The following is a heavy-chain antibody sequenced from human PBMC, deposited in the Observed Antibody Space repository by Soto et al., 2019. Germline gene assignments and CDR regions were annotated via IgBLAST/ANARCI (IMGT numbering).Heavy chain of an antibody. V-gene: IGHV4-59*08. J-gene: IGHJ4*02. CDR3: AMGYSSGCADY. D-gene: IGHD6-19*01. CDR2: IYYSGST. Sequence: SETLSLTCTVSGGSISSYYWSWIRQPPGKGLEWIGYIYYSGSTNYNPSLKSRVTISVDASKNQFSLKLSSVTAADTAVYYCAMGYSSGCADYWGQGTLVTVSS. CDR1: GGSISSYY.